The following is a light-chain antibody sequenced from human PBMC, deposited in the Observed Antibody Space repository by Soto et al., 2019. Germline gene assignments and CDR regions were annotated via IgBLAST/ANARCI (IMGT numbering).Light chain of an antibody. J-gene: IGKJ1*01. CDR2: KTS. CDR1: QSLAFRDGNIY. V-gene: IGKV2-24*01. Sequence: DIVLTQTPLSLVVTLGQPASISCKYSQSLAFRDGNIYLNWLQQRPGQPPRLLIYKTSNRFSGVPDRFSGSGAGTEFTLKISKVEAEDVGVYYCVEAALLPHAFGQGTKVEIK. CDR3: VEAALLPHA.